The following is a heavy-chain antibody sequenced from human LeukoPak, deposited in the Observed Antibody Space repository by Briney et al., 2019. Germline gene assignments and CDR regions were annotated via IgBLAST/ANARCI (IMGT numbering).Heavy chain of an antibody. Sequence: ASVKVSCKASGYTFTSYGISWVRQAPGLGLEWMGWISAYNGNTNYAQKLQGGVTMTTNTSKSTAYMEMRSLRSDDTAVYYCARGDRKIVGASKGAAFDIWGQGTMVTVSS. CDR1: GYTFTSYG. CDR2: ISAYNGNT. D-gene: IGHD1-26*01. V-gene: IGHV1-18*01. J-gene: IGHJ3*02. CDR3: ARGDRKIVGASKGAAFDI.